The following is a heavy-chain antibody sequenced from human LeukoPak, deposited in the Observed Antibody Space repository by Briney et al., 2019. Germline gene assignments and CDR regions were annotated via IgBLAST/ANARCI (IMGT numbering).Heavy chain of an antibody. V-gene: IGHV3-48*04. CDR1: GFTFRTYG. CDR3: ARDRGAVAGVVDH. D-gene: IGHD6-19*01. J-gene: IGHJ5*02. CDR2: INSNSDTV. Sequence: GGSLRLSCAASGFTFRTYGMNWVRQAPGKGLEWISYINSNSDTVHYSNSVEGRFTISRDNAKNSLYLQMNSLRAEDTAVYSCARDRGAVAGVVDHWGQGTLVTVSS.